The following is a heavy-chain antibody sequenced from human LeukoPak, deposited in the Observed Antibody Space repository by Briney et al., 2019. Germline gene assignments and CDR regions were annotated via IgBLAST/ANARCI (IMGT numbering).Heavy chain of an antibody. CDR3: ASLTTAEAFDI. J-gene: IGHJ3*02. CDR2: IYDSGST. D-gene: IGHD3-22*01. V-gene: IGHV4-59*01. CDR1: GGSFSGYY. Sequence: WETLSLTCAVYGGSFSGYYWSWIRQPPGKGLEWIGYIYDSGSTNYNPSLKTRVTISVDTSKNQFSLNLSSVTAADTAVYYCASLTTAEAFDIWGQGTMVTVSS.